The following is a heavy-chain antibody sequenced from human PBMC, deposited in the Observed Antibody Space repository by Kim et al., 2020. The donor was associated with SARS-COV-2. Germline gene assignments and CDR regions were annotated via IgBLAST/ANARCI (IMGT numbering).Heavy chain of an antibody. J-gene: IGHJ5*01. D-gene: IGHD1-26*01. CDR2: GSNT. V-gene: IGHV3-23*01. CDR3: ARDWDLDS. Sequence: GSNTYCTESVRGRFTISRDNSKNMVYLQMNSLRVEDTALYYCARDWDLDSWGHGALVTVS.